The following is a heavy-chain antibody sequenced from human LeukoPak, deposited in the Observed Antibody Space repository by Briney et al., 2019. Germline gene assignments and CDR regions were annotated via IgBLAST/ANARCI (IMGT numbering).Heavy chain of an antibody. CDR3: ARDPSNSGYDYLYYFDY. J-gene: IGHJ4*02. Sequence: GASVKVSCKASGYTFTGYYMHWVRQAPGQGLEWMAWINPDNGGTNYAQKFQGRVTMTRDMSISTAYMELSRLRSDDTAVYYCARDPSNSGYDYLYYFDYWGQGTLVTVSS. V-gene: IGHV1-2*02. D-gene: IGHD5-12*01. CDR1: GYTFTGYY. CDR2: INPDNGGT.